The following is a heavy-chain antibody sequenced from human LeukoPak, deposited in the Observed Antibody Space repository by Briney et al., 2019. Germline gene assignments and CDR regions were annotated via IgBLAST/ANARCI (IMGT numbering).Heavy chain of an antibody. Sequence: GASVKVSCKASGYTFTSYDINWVRQAPGQGLEWMGWINPNSGGTNYAQKFQGRVTMTRDTSISTAYMELSRLRSDDTAVYYCARGKDYRDYGEYWGQGTLVTVSS. CDR2: INPNSGGT. D-gene: IGHD4-11*01. J-gene: IGHJ4*02. CDR3: ARGKDYRDYGEY. CDR1: GYTFTSYD. V-gene: IGHV1-2*02.